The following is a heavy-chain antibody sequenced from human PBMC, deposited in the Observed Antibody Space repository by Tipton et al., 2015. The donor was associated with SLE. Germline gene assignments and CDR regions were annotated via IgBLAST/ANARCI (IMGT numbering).Heavy chain of an antibody. J-gene: IGHJ4*02. CDR2: HYYRGNT. V-gene: IGHV4-39*07. CDR1: GGAFMTSTNY. CDR3: ATKERCRGGGCYHY. D-gene: IGHD2-15*01. Sequence: TLSLTCTVSGGAFMTSTNYWAWIRQPPGKALEWTGSHYYRGNTHYNPSLKSRVTISVDTSKNQFYLTLNSVTAADTAVYYCATKERCRGGGCYHYWGQGTLVTVSS.